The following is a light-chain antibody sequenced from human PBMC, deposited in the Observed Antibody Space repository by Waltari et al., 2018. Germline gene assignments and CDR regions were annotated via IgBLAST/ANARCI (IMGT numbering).Light chain of an antibody. CDR3: QHDNTPPPIT. Sequence: DSLITPSPDSLPESLFERATINRKPCLRVLYRANTPNYLAWYQHKSGQPPKRLIYLASTGESVLPDLCSGSGAGTDFTLTITSLQAEDVAYYYCQHDNTPPPITFGQGTKVEIK. CDR2: LAS. CDR1: LRVLYRANTPNY. J-gene: IGKJ2*01. V-gene: IGKV4-1*01.